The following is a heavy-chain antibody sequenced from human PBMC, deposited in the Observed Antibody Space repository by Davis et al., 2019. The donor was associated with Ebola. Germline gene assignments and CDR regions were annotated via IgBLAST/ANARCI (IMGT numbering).Heavy chain of an antibody. V-gene: IGHV1-18*01. D-gene: IGHD2-2*01. Sequence: ASVKVSCKASGYAFSSYGITWVRQAPGRGLEWMGWIGVYFGNTDYAQTLEGRVTMTTDTSTSTAYMELRSLRSDDTAVYYCARFGYCSSTSCSWGPNYYYYYGMDVWGQGTTVTVSS. J-gene: IGHJ6*02. CDR1: GYAFSSYG. CDR3: ARFGYCSSTSCSWGPNYYYYYGMDV. CDR2: IGVYFGNT.